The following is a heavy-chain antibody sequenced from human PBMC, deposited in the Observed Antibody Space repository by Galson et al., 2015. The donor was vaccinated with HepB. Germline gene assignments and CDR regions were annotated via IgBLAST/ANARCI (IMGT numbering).Heavy chain of an antibody. CDR3: ASSVIPSVWFGENRGSYFDY. J-gene: IGHJ4*02. CDR1: GFTFSSYS. Sequence: SLRLSCAASGFTFSSYSMNWVRQAPGKGLEWVSSISSSSSYIYYADSVKGRFTISRDNAKNSLYLQMNSLRAEDTAVYYCASSVIPSVWFGENRGSYFDYWGQGTLVTVSS. V-gene: IGHV3-21*01. CDR2: ISSSSSYI. D-gene: IGHD3-10*01.